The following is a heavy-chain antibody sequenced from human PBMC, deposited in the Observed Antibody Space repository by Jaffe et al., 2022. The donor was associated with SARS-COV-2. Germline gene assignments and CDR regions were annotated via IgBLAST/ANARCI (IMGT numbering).Heavy chain of an antibody. J-gene: IGHJ4*02. CDR2: IHPDGGAK. D-gene: IGHD2-15*01. Sequence: EVLVVESGGGFVQPGGSLRLSCAASGFPFNTYWMSWVRQAPGKRPEWVANIHPDGGAKFYVDSVKGRFSISRDNAKKSVFLQMNSLRTEDTAVYYCAASLHYWGQGTLVTVSS. CDR3: AASLHY. CDR1: GFPFNTYW. V-gene: IGHV3-7*01.